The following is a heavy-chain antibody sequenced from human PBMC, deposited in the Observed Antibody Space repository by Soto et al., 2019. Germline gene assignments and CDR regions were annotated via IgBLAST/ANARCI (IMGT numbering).Heavy chain of an antibody. J-gene: IGHJ4*02. CDR3: AKADYSYSWAPGDY. CDR2: ISVSGDTI. D-gene: IGHD6-13*01. CDR1: RLTFSNYA. Sequence: GGSLRLSCVISRLTFSNYALNWVRQAPGKGLEWVSSISVSGDTIYYADSVKGRFTISRDNFKNTLYLQMNSLRVEDTALYYCAKADYSYSWAPGDYWGQGTLVTVSS. V-gene: IGHV3-23*01.